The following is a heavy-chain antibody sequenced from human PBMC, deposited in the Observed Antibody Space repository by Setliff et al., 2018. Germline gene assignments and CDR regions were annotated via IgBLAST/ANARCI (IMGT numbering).Heavy chain of an antibody. Sequence: SETLSLTCTVSGDSISDASIMAWIRQPPGKGLEWIGNIYNSGNTHYNPSLKSRVTISVDTSKNQLSLKLSSVTAADTAVYYCARSMGDYGDYIEDAFDIW. CDR1: GDSISDASI. CDR2: IYNSGNT. CDR3: ARSMGDYGDYIEDAFDI. D-gene: IGHD4-17*01. J-gene: IGHJ3*02. V-gene: IGHV4-38-2*02.